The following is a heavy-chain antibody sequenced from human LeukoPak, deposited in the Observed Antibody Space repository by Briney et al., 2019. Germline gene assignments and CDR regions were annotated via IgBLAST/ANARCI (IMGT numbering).Heavy chain of an antibody. V-gene: IGHV1-46*01. Sequence: ASVKVSCKASGDTFTSYYMHWVRQAPGQGLEWMGIINPSGGSTSYAQKFQGRVTMTRDTSTSTVYMELSSLRSEDTAVYYCARGIGGSYYVGYYFDYWGQGTLVTVSS. CDR3: ARGIGGSYYVGYYFDY. CDR2: INPSGGST. J-gene: IGHJ4*02. CDR1: GDTFTSYY. D-gene: IGHD1-26*01.